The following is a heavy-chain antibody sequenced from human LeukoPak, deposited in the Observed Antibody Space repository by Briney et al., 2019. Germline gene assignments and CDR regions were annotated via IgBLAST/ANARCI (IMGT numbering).Heavy chain of an antibody. J-gene: IGHJ3*02. Sequence: SETLSLTCIVSGGSISSSNHYWGWIRQPPGKGLEWVGSIFYSGSTFYNASLRSRATVSVDTSKNQFSLKLSSVTAADTAVYYCARSTSMVVAAHGVDAFDIWGQGTMVTVSS. CDR1: GGSISSSNHY. CDR2: IFYSGST. CDR3: ARSTSMVVAAHGVDAFDI. D-gene: IGHD2-15*01. V-gene: IGHV4-39*07.